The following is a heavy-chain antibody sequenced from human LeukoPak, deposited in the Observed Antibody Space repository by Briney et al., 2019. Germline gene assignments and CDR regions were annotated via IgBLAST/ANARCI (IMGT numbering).Heavy chain of an antibody. CDR1: GITLSNYG. CDR3: AKRGVVIRVILGGFHKEAYYFDS. V-gene: IGHV3-23*01. J-gene: IGHJ4*02. CDR2: ISDSGGRT. Sequence: GGSLRLSCAVSGITLSNYGMSWVRQAPGKGLEWVAGISDSGGRTNYADSVKGRFTISRDNPKNTLYLQMNSLRAEDTAVYFCAKRGVVIRVILGGFHKEAYYFDSWGQGALVTVSS. D-gene: IGHD3-22*01.